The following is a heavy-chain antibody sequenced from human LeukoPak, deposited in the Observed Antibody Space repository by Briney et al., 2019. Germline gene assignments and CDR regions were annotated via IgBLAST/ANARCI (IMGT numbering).Heavy chain of an antibody. Sequence: GRPLTLSCAPCGFTFSTYAMHWLRQAPGKGLEWVAMNWYNGKNKRYADSVKGRFTISRDNSKNTLDLQKNSLRDDDTAVYYCVRDPSNSGWAFDYWGQGTLVTVSS. J-gene: IGHJ4*02. CDR3: VRDPSNSGWAFDY. CDR2: NWYNGKNK. D-gene: IGHD6-19*01. V-gene: IGHV3-33*08. CDR1: GFTFSTYA.